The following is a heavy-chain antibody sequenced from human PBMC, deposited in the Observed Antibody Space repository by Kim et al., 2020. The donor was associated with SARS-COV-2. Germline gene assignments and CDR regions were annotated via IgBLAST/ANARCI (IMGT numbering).Heavy chain of an antibody. D-gene: IGHD3-16*02. V-gene: IGHV4-34*01. Sequence: SETLSLTCAVYGGSFSGYYWSWIRQPPGKGLEWIGEINHSGSTNYNPSLKSRVTISVDTSKNQFSLKLSSVTAADTAVYYCARTPYYMITFGGVIADYWG. CDR3: ARTPYYMITFGGVIADY. CDR1: GGSFSGYY. J-gene: IGHJ4*01. CDR2: INHSGST.